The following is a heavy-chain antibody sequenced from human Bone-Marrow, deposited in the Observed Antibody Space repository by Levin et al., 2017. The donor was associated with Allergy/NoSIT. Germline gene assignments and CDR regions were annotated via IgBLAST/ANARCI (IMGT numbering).Heavy chain of an antibody. CDR3: ARVPAGYIYGPLDY. CDR1: GFTFSSCW. CDR2: IHSDGSST. J-gene: IGHJ4*02. Sequence: GGSLRLSCAVSGFTFSSCWMHWVRQAPGKGLLWVSRIHSDGSSTSYADSVKGRFTISRDNAKNTLYLQMNSLRAEDTAVYYCARVPAGYIYGPLDYWGQGTLVTVSS. V-gene: IGHV3-74*01. D-gene: IGHD5-18*01.